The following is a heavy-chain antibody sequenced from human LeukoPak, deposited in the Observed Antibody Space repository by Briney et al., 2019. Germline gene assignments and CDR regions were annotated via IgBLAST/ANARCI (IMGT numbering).Heavy chain of an antibody. CDR2: IRSKANSYAT. Sequence: GGSLRLSCAASGFTFSSYAMSWVRQASGKGLEWVGRIRSKANSYATAYAASVKGRFTISRDDSKNTAYLQMNSLKTEDTAVYYCTRLAQLVDYDYWGQGTLVTVSS. J-gene: IGHJ4*02. D-gene: IGHD6-13*01. CDR3: TRLAQLVDYDY. V-gene: IGHV3-73*01. CDR1: GFTFSSYA.